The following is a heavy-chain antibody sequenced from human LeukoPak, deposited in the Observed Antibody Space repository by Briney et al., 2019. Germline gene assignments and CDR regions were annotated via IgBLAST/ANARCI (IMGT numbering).Heavy chain of an antibody. J-gene: IGHJ4*02. V-gene: IGHV1-8*01. CDR2: MNPNSGNT. CDR3: ARGPALFGSTLYYLDY. D-gene: IGHD2-2*01. CDR1: GYTFTSYD. Sequence: GASVKVSCKASGYTFTSYDINWVRQATGQGLEWMGWMNPNSGNTGYAQKFQGRVTMTRNTSISTAYMELSSLRSEDTAVYYCARGPALFGSTLYYLDYWGQGTLVTVSS.